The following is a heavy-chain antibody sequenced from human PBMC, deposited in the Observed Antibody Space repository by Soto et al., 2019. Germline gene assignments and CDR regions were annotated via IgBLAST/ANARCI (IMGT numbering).Heavy chain of an antibody. J-gene: IGHJ6*02. D-gene: IGHD3-10*01. CDR2: IYPGDSDT. Sequence: PGESLKISCQASGYSFTSYWIGWVRQMPGKGLEWMGIIYPGDSDTRYSPSFQGQVTISADKSISTAYLQWSSLKASDTAMYYCARVTMVRGVRVYYYGMDVWGQGTTVTVSS. CDR3: ARVTMVRGVRVYYYGMDV. V-gene: IGHV5-51*01. CDR1: GYSFTSYW.